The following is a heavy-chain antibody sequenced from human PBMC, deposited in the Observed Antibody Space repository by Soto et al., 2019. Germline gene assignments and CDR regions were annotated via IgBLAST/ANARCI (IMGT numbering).Heavy chain of an antibody. J-gene: IGHJ5*02. Sequence: QVQLVQSGAEVKKPGASVKVSCKASGYTFTTYDINWVRQATGQGLEWMGWMNPNSGNTGSAQKFQGRVTMTRRTPITTAYMELSGLRSEDTAVYYCVRMRFGESTQPTNWFDPWGQGTLVTVYS. D-gene: IGHD3-10*01. V-gene: IGHV1-8*01. CDR3: VRMRFGESTQPTNWFDP. CDR2: MNPNSGNT. CDR1: GYTFTTYD.